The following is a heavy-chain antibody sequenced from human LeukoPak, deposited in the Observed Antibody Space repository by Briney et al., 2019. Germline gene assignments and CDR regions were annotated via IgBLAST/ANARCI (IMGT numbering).Heavy chain of an antibody. Sequence: ASVKVSCKASGYTFTDYYMHWVRQAPGQGLEWMGWINPNSGGTNSAQKFQGRVTMTRDTSISTAYMELSRLRSDDTAVYYCARGGNWKEKAFDIWGQGTMLTVSS. V-gene: IGHV1-2*02. CDR3: ARGGNWKEKAFDI. CDR1: GYTFTDYY. CDR2: INPNSGGT. D-gene: IGHD1-20*01. J-gene: IGHJ3*02.